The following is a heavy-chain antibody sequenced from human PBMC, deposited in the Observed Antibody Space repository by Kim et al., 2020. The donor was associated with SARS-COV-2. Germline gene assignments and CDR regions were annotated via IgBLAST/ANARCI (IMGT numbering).Heavy chain of an antibody. J-gene: IGHJ6*02. Sequence: SETLSLTCTVSGGSISSSSYYWGWIRQPPGKGLEWIGSIYYSGSTYYNPSLKSRVTISVDTSKNQFSLKLSSVTAADTAVYYCARLNGSGSYYWYYYGMDVWGQGTTVTVSS. D-gene: IGHD3-10*01. CDR1: GGSISSSSYY. V-gene: IGHV4-39*01. CDR3: ARLNGSGSYYWYYYGMDV. CDR2: IYYSGST.